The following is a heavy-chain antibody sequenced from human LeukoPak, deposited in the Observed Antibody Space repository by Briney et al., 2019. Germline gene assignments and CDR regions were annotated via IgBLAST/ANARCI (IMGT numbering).Heavy chain of an antibody. V-gene: IGHV3-33*01. CDR2: IWFDGSRE. J-gene: IGHJ4*02. D-gene: IGHD2-21*01. CDR3: ARLDDWTRDS. CDR1: GFTFSRHG. Sequence: PGGSLRLSCAASGFTFSRHGMYWVRQAPGEGLEWVALIWFDGSREHYPDSVKGRFTISRDNAKNMVYLQMNSLRAEDTAVYYCARLDDWTRDSWGQGTLVTVSS.